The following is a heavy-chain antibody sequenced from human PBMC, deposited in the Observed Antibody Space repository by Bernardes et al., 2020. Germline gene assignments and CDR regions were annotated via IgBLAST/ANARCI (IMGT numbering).Heavy chain of an antibody. CDR2: INHSGST. V-gene: IGHV4-34*01. Sequence: SETLSLTCAVYGVSFSGYCLSWIRQPPGKGLEWIGEINHSGSTNYNPSLKSRVTISVDTSKNQFSLKLSSVTAADTAVHYCARPLKGIEVAGTTVRDAFDIWGQGTIVTVYS. CDR1: GVSFSGYC. D-gene: IGHD6-19*01. CDR3: ARPLKGIEVAGTTVRDAFDI. J-gene: IGHJ3*02.